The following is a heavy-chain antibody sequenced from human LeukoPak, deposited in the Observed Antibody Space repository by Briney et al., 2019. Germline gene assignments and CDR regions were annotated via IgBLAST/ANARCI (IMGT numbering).Heavy chain of an antibody. J-gene: IGHJ4*02. CDR3: AKQRGLRLNTEFDY. CDR2: ISGSGGST. D-gene: IGHD5-12*01. V-gene: IGHV3-23*01. CDR1: GFTFSSYA. Sequence: SGGSLRLSCAASGFTFSSYAMSWVRQAPGKGLEWVSAISGSGGSTYYADSVKGRFTISRDNSKNTLYLQMNSLRAEDTAVYYCAKQRGLRLNTEFDYWGQGTLVTVSS.